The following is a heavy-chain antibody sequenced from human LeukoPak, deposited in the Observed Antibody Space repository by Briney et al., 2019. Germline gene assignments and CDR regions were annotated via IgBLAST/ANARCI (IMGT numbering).Heavy chain of an antibody. Sequence: PSETLSLTCTVSGGSISSSSYYWGWIRQPPGQGLEGIGCIYYSRSTYYNPSVKSRVTIFVDTSKNQFSLKLSSVTAADTAVYYCAGHPEFLRDFDYWGQGTLVTVSS. CDR1: GGSISSSSYY. V-gene: IGHV4-39*01. CDR2: IYYSRST. J-gene: IGHJ4*01. D-gene: IGHD1-14*01. CDR3: AGHPEFLRDFDY.